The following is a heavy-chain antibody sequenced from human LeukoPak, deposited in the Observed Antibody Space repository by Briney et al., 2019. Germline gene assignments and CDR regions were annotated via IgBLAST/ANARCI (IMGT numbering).Heavy chain of an antibody. CDR2: INDSGRT. V-gene: IGHV4-34*01. CDR3: ARRWNYGRNYYIDV. Sequence: PSETLSLTCAVYGWSFSTYYWSWLRQPPGRGLEWVGEINDSGRTNYNPSLMTRVTVSVDTSKNQYSLRLTSVTATDTAVYYCARRWNYGRNYYIDVWGNGATVSVSS. D-gene: IGHD1-7*01. J-gene: IGHJ6*03. CDR1: GWSFSTYY.